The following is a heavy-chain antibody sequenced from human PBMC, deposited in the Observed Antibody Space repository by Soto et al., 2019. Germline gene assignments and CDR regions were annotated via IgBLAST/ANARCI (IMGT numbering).Heavy chain of an antibody. J-gene: IGHJ4*02. CDR2: ISHGGST. V-gene: IGHV4-4*02. D-gene: IGHD1-20*01. Sequence: QVQLQESGPGLVKPSETLSLTCVVSGGSINSSYWWNWVRQPPGKGLEWIGEISHGGSTNCNPSLKSRATISVDKSKNHLSLKLDSVTAADTAVYYCEREVSGIQAFDYWGQGTLVTVSS. CDR1: GGSINSSYW. CDR3: EREVSGIQAFDY.